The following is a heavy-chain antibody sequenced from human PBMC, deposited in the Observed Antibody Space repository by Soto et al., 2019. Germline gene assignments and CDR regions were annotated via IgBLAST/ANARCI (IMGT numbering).Heavy chain of an antibody. CDR1: GGTFSSYA. CDR2: IIPIFGTA. Sequence: SVKVSCKASGGTFSSYAISWVRQAPGQGLEWMGGIIPIFGTANYAQKFQGRVTITADESTSTAYMELSSLRSEDTAVYYCAGVREVGDPAEYYYGMDVWGQGTTVTVSS. CDR3: AGVREVGDPAEYYYGMDV. V-gene: IGHV1-69*13. J-gene: IGHJ6*02. D-gene: IGHD1-26*01.